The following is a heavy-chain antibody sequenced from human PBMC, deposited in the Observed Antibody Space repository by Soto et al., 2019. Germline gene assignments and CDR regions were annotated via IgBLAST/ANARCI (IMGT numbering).Heavy chain of an antibody. J-gene: IGHJ6*02. CDR2: ISPYTGNT. D-gene: IGHD3-16*01. CDR3: VMVDNYVTPTPQDV. CDR1: GYIFVNYG. Sequence: QVQLVQSGDEVKKPGASVKVSCKASGYIFVNYGIAGVRQAPGQGLEWMGWISPYTGNTHSATKVQGRLTMTTDTSTSTAYMDQGSLTSDDTAVYYCVMVDNYVTPTPQDVWGQVTTVTVSS. V-gene: IGHV1-18*01.